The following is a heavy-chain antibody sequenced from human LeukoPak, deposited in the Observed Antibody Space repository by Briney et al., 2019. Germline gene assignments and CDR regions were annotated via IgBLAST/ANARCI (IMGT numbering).Heavy chain of an antibody. J-gene: IGHJ4*02. Sequence: PGGFLRLSCAASGFTFISSAMSWVRQAPGKGREWIGYIYYSGSTNYNPSLKSRVTISVDTSKNKFSLKLSSVTAADTAVYYCTRVPIGYSYGYDYWGQGTLVTVSS. CDR1: GFTFISSA. V-gene: IGHV4-59*01. CDR2: IYYSGST. CDR3: TRVPIGYSYGYDY. D-gene: IGHD5-18*01.